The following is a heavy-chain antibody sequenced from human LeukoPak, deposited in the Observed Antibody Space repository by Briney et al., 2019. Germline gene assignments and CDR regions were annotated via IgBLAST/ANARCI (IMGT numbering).Heavy chain of an antibody. D-gene: IGHD6-6*01. J-gene: IGHJ2*01. Sequence: AGGSLRLSCAASGFTFSSYTMNWVRQAPGKGLEWVSSISSSSGYIYYADSMKGRLTISRDNAKNSLYLQMNSLRAEDTAVYYCARIGYSSSSFDFWGRGTLVTVSS. CDR1: GFTFSSYT. V-gene: IGHV3-21*01. CDR2: ISSSSGYI. CDR3: ARIGYSSSSFDF.